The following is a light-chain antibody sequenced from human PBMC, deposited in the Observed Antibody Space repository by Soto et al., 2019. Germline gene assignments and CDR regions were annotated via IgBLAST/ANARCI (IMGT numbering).Light chain of an antibody. CDR1: QGIGSN. Sequence: NQLTQPPSSLSASGGDRETITCRASQGIGSNLAWYLQKPGEAPKLLVYGASTLQGGVPSRFSGSGSGTLFTLTITSLHPEDFATYLCLQTNSYPLTFGVGTKVDIK. V-gene: IGKV1-9*01. J-gene: IGKJ4*01. CDR2: GAS. CDR3: LQTNSYPLT.